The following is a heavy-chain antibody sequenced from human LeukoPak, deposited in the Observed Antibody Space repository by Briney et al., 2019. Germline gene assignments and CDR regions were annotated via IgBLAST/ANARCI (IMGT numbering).Heavy chain of an antibody. D-gene: IGHD5-24*01. CDR1: GFTVSSKY. Sequence: PGGSLRLSCAASGFTVSSKYMSWVRQAPGKGLEWVSVIYSGGSTYYADSVKGRFTISRDNSKNTVYLQMNSLRAEDTAVYYCASERWLQYTVYWGQGTLVTVSS. V-gene: IGHV3-66*01. CDR3: ASERWLQYTVY. CDR2: IYSGGST. J-gene: IGHJ4*02.